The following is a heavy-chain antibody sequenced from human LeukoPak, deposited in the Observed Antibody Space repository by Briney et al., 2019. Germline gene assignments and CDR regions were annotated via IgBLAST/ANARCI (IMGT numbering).Heavy chain of an antibody. D-gene: IGHD3-9*01. Sequence: GGSLRLSCAASGFSFSSYDMSWVRQAPGKGLEWVAVISYDGSNKYYADSVKGRFTISRDNSKNTLCLQMNSLRAEDTVVYYCARGLYDILTGYYPNDAFDIWGQGTMVTVSS. CDR2: ISYDGSNK. V-gene: IGHV3-30-3*01. CDR1: GFSFSSYD. CDR3: ARGLYDILTGYYPNDAFDI. J-gene: IGHJ3*02.